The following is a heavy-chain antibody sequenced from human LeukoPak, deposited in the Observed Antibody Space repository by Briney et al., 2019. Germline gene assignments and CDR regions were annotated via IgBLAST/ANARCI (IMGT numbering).Heavy chain of an antibody. V-gene: IGHV3-30*02. Sequence: PGGSLRLSCAASGFTFSSYGMHWVRQAPGKGLEWVAFIRYDGSNKYYADSVKGRFTISRDNAKNSLYLQMNSLRAEDTALYYCAKGSGYYWAPFDYWGQGTLVTVSS. CDR1: GFTFSSYG. J-gene: IGHJ4*02. CDR2: IRYDGSNK. CDR3: AKGSGYYWAPFDY. D-gene: IGHD3-22*01.